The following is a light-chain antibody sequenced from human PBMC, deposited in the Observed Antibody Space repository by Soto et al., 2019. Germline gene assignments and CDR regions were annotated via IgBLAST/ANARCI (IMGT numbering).Light chain of an antibody. CDR2: LNSDGSH. CDR3: QTWGTGTVL. V-gene: IGLV4-69*01. J-gene: IGLJ2*01. Sequence: QSVLTQSPSASASLGASVKLTCTLSSGHSSYAIAWHQQQPEKGPRYLMKLNSDGSHSKGDGIPDRFSGSSSGAERYLTISSLQSEDEADYYCQTWGTGTVLFGGGTKVT. CDR1: SGHSSYA.